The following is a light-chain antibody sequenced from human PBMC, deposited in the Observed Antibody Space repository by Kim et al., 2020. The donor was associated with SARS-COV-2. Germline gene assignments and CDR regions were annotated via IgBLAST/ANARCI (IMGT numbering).Light chain of an antibody. CDR1: SGSVSTSHY. J-gene: IGLJ3*02. Sequence: GTVTRTCGLTSGSVSTSHYASWYQQTPGQAPRTLIYSTKTRSSGVPDRFSGSILGNKAALTITGAQADDESDYYCVLYMGGGLWVFGGGTQLTVL. CDR3: VLYMGGGLWV. CDR2: STK. V-gene: IGLV8-61*01.